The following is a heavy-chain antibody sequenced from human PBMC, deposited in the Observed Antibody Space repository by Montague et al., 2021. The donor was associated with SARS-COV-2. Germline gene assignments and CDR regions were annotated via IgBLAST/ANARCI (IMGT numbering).Heavy chain of an antibody. V-gene: IGHV6-1*01. D-gene: IGHD6-13*01. Sequence: CAISGDSVSSNSAAWKWIRQSPSRGLEWLGRTYYRSKWHNDYAESVKSRITINPDTSKNLISLQLNSVTPEDTAVYYCARGSQVGSWPPTDSGMDVWGQGTKVTVSS. J-gene: IGHJ6*02. CDR2: TYYRSKWHN. CDR3: ARGSQVGSWPPTDSGMDV. CDR1: GDSVSSNSAA.